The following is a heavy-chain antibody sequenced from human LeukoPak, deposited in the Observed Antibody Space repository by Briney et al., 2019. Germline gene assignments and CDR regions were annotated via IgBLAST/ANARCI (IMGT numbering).Heavy chain of an antibody. D-gene: IGHD2-2*01. Sequence: SETLSLTCTVSGDSISSGDYYWSWIRQPPGKGLEWIGYIYYSGNTYYNPSLQSRVTISVDTSKNQFSLNLSSVTAADTAVYYCANKVYCSTTSCYPAGYWGQGTLVTVSP. CDR1: GDSISSGDYY. CDR3: ANKVYCSTTSCYPAGY. CDR2: IYYSGNT. V-gene: IGHV4-30-4*08. J-gene: IGHJ4*02.